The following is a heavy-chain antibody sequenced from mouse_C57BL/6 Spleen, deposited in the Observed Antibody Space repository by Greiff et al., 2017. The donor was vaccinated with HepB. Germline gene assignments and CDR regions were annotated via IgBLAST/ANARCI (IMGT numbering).Heavy chain of an antibody. CDR1: GFTFSDYG. V-gene: IGHV5-17*01. CDR3: ARVRFSTVVAPDAMDY. Sequence: EVKLMESGGGLVKPGGSLKLSCAASGFTFSDYGMHWVRQAPEKGLEWVAYISSGSSTIYYADTVKGRFTISRDNAKNTLFLQMTSLRSEDTAMYYCARVRFSTVVAPDAMDYWGQGTSVTVSS. CDR2: ISSGSSTI. J-gene: IGHJ4*01. D-gene: IGHD1-1*01.